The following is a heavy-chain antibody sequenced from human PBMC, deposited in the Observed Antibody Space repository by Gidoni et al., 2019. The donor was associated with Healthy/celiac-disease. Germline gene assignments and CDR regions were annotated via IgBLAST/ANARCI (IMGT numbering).Heavy chain of an antibody. Sequence: EVQLVESGGGLVKPGGSLRLSCAASGFTFSSYSLNWVRQAPGKGLEWVSSISSSSSYIYYADSVKGRFTISRDNAKNSLYLQMNSLRAEDTAVYYCARDLEVAAADNYYYGMDVWGQGTTVTVSS. CDR1: GFTFSSYS. J-gene: IGHJ6*02. V-gene: IGHV3-21*01. CDR2: ISSSSSYI. D-gene: IGHD6-13*01. CDR3: ARDLEVAAADNYYYGMDV.